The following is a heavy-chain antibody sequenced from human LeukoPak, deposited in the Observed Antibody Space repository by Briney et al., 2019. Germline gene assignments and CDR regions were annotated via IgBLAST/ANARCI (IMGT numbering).Heavy chain of an antibody. V-gene: IGHV1-18*01. D-gene: IGHD1-26*01. CDR1: GYTFTSYG. Sequence: ASVKVSCKASGYTFTSYGISWVRQAPGQGLEWMGWISAYNGNTNYAQKLQGRVTMTTDTSTSTAYMELRSLRSDDTAVYYCARDFCPSGSYLPFDYWGQGTMVTVSS. CDR2: ISAYNGNT. CDR3: ARDFCPSGSYLPFDY. J-gene: IGHJ4*02.